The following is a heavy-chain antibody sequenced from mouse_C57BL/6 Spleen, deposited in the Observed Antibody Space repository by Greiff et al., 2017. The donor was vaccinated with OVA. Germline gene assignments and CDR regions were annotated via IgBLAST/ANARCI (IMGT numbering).Heavy chain of an antibody. Sequence: EVKLMESGPELVKPGASVKISCKASGYTFTDYYMNWVKQSHGKSLEWIGDINPNNGGTSYNQKFKGKATLTVDKSSSTAYMELRSLTSEDSAVYYCAQPQFWGSSWGFAYWGQGTLVTVSA. CDR3: AQPQFWGSSWGFAY. D-gene: IGHD1-1*01. J-gene: IGHJ3*01. V-gene: IGHV1-26*01. CDR1: GYTFTDYY. CDR2: INPNNGGT.